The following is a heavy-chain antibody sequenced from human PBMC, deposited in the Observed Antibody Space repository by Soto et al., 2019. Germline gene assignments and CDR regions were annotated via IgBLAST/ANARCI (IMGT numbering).Heavy chain of an antibody. CDR3: AHVYGGYDNFDY. CDR1: GFSLSTSGVG. V-gene: IGHV2-5*02. CDR2: IYWDDDK. Sequence: QITLKESGPTLVKPTQTLTLTCTFSGFSLSTSGVGVGWIRQPPGKDLEWRALIYWDDDKRYSPSLKSRLTITKDTSNNQVVLTMNNMDPVDTATYYCAHVYGGYDNFDYWGQGTLVTVSS. J-gene: IGHJ4*02. D-gene: IGHD5-12*01.